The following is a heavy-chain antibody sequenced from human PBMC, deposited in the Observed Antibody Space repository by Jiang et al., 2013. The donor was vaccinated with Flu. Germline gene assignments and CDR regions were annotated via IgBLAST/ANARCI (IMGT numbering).Heavy chain of an antibody. V-gene: IGHV7-4-1*02. CDR3: ARAAAGTIFDY. D-gene: IGHD6-13*01. J-gene: IGHJ4*02. CDR2: INTNTGNP. Sequence: MGWINTNTGNPTYAQGFTGRFVFSLDTSVSTAYLQISSLKAEDTAVYYCARAAAGTIFDYWGQGTLVTVSS.